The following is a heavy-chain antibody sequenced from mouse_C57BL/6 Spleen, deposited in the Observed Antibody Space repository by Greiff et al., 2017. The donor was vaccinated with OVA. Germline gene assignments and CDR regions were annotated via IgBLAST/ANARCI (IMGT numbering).Heavy chain of an antibody. V-gene: IGHV1-64*01. CDR1: GYTFTSSW. CDR3: AREGLTGAWFAY. Sequence: QVQLQQPGAELVKPGASVQLSCKASGYTFTSSWMHWVKQRPGQGLAWIGMIHPNSGSTNYNEKFKSKATLTVDKSSSTAYMQLSSLTSEDAAVYYCAREGLTGAWFAYWGQGTLVTVSA. D-gene: IGHD4-1*01. CDR2: IHPNSGST. J-gene: IGHJ3*01.